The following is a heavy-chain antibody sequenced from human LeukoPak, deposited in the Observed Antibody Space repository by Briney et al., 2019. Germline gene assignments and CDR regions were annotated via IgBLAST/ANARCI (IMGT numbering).Heavy chain of an antibody. CDR1: GFTFSSYW. J-gene: IGHJ4*02. CDR2: INHNGNVN. CDR3: AKRPSSSPKPDYFDY. Sequence: GGSLRLSCAASGFTFSSYWMNWARQAPGKGLEWVASINHNGNVNYYVDSVKGRFTISRDNAKNSLYLQMSNLRAEDTAVYYCAKRPSSSPKPDYFDYWGQGTLVTVSS. V-gene: IGHV3-7*03. D-gene: IGHD6-13*01.